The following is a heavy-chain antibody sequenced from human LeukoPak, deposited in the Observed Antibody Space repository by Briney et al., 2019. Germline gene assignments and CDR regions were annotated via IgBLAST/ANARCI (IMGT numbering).Heavy chain of an antibody. V-gene: IGHV3-48*03. CDR2: ISSSGSII. Sequence: GGSLRLSCAASGFTFSSYEMNWVRQAPGKGLEWVSYISSSGSIIYYADSVKGRFTISRDNAKNPLYLQMNGLRAEDTALYYCARTYSSTWRFDPWGQGTLVTVSS. J-gene: IGHJ5*02. D-gene: IGHD6-13*01. CDR3: ARTYSSTWRFDP. CDR1: GFTFSSYE.